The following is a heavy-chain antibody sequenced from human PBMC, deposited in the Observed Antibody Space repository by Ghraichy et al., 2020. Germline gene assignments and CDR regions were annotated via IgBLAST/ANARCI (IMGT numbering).Heavy chain of an antibody. CDR2: INPSGGST. Sequence: ASVKVSCKASGYTFTSYYMHWVRQAPGQGLEWMGIINPSGGSTSYAQKFQGRVTMTRDTSTSTVYMELSSLRSEDTAVYYCARDSKKYYYDSSGYYNDYWGQGTLVTVSS. D-gene: IGHD3-22*01. V-gene: IGHV1-46*01. J-gene: IGHJ4*02. CDR3: ARDSKKYYYDSSGYYNDY. CDR1: GYTFTSYY.